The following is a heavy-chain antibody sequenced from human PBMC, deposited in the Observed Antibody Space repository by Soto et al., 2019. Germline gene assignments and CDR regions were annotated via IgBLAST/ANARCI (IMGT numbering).Heavy chain of an antibody. V-gene: IGHV3-30*18. CDR3: AKGLWFGTLPAYFDY. CDR1: GFTFSSYG. J-gene: IGHJ4*02. Sequence: LRLSCAASGFTFSSYGMHWVRQAPGKGLEWVAVISYDGSNKYYADSVKGRFTISRDNSKNTLYLQMNSLRAEDTAVYYRAKGLWFGTLPAYFDYWGQGTLVTVSS. CDR2: ISYDGSNK. D-gene: IGHD3-10*01.